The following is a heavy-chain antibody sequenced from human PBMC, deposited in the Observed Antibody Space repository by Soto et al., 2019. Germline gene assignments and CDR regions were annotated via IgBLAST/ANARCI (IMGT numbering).Heavy chain of an antibody. CDR1: GFTVSSNY. CDR3: AIEKVGATSVHVFDI. V-gene: IGHV3-66*01. CDR2: IYSGGTT. J-gene: IGHJ3*02. D-gene: IGHD1-26*01. Sequence: GGSLRLSCAASGFTVSSNYMSWVRQAPGKGLEWVSVIYSGGTTYYTDSVKGRFIISRDNSKNTLYLQMNSLRAEDTAVYYCAIEKVGATSVHVFDIWGQGTMVTVSS.